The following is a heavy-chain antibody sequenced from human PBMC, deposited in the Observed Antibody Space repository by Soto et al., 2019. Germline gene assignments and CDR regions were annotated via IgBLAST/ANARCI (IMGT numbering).Heavy chain of an antibody. V-gene: IGHV3-30*18. D-gene: IGHD2-15*01. CDR1: GFTFSSYG. J-gene: IGHJ4*02. CDR2: ISYDGSNK. Sequence: GGSLRLSCAASGFTFSSYGMHWVRQAPGKGLEWVAVISYDGSNKYYADSVKGRFTISRDNSKNTLYLQMNSLRAEDTAVYYCAKARCSGGTCYVPDYWGQGALVTVSS. CDR3: AKARCSGGTCYVPDY.